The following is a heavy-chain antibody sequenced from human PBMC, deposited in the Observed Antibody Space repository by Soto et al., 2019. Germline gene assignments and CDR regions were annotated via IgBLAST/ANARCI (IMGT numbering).Heavy chain of an antibody. CDR1: GGTFSSYA. V-gene: IGHV1-69*13. CDR3: ARVGSSNYYYGMDV. J-gene: IGHJ6*02. CDR2: IIPIFGTA. D-gene: IGHD6-6*01. Sequence: PSVKVSCKASGGTFSSYAVSWVRQAPGQGLEWMGGIIPIFGTANYAQKFQGRVTITADESTSTAYMELSSLRSEDTAVYYCARVGSSNYYYGMDVWGQGTTVTVSS.